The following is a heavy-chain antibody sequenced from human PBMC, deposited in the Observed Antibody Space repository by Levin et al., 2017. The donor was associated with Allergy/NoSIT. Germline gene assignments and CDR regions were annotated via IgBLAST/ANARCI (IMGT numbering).Heavy chain of an antibody. D-gene: IGHD6-13*01. CDR3: AKGRQIADPIGH. V-gene: IGHV3-9*01. CDR1: GFTFVDYA. Sequence: GGSLRLSCAASGFTFVDYAMHWVRQAPGKGLEWVSGISWNSGSIGYADSVKGRFTISRDNAKNSLYLQMNSLRAEDTALYYCAKGRQIADPIGHWGQGTLVTVSS. J-gene: IGHJ1*01. CDR2: ISWNSGSI.